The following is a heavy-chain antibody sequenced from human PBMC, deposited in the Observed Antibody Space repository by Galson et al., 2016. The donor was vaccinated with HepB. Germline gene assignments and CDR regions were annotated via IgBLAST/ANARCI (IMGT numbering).Heavy chain of an antibody. CDR1: GGTLSSFA. J-gene: IGHJ6*02. Sequence: SVKVSCKASGGTLSSFAISWVRQAPGQGLEWMGGIIPIVAASKYAQKFQGRVTITADESTSTSYMEVSSLRSEDTAVYYCARDLDSMIRGGEEHHYLGMDVWGQGTTVTVS. CDR3: ARDLDSMIRGGEEHHYLGMDV. CDR2: IIPIVAAS. D-gene: IGHD3-10*01. V-gene: IGHV1-69*13.